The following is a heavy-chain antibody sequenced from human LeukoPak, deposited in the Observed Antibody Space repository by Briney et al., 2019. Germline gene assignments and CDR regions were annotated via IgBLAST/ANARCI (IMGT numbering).Heavy chain of an antibody. CDR1: GGSISSSSYY. CDR2: IYYSGST. D-gene: IGHD6-19*01. CDR3: ARQGIAVAGTNWFDP. V-gene: IGHV4-39*01. Sequence: PETLSLTCTVSGGSISSSSYYWGWIRQPPGKGLEWIGSIYYSGSTYYNPSLKSRVTISVDTSKNQFSLKLSSVTAADTAVYYCARQGIAVAGTNWFDPWGQGTLVTVSS. J-gene: IGHJ5*02.